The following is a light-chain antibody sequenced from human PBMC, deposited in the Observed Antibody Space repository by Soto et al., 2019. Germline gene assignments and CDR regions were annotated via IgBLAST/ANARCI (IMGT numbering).Light chain of an antibody. Sequence: VLTYPGPVYGSPGHPITISCTRTSSDAANYNRVSWYQPLPGKAPSILSHGGSQRASGLSPRSSGSQSGNTAYLEIYGLPAADEADYYCCSDAGSSTDGFGTGTKVPVL. V-gene: IGLV2-23*01. J-gene: IGLJ1*01. CDR1: SSDAANYNR. CDR3: CSDAGSSTDG. CDR2: GGS.